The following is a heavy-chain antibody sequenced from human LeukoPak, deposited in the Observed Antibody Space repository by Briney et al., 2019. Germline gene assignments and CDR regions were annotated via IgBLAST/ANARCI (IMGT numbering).Heavy chain of an antibody. CDR2: ISSSSSYI. Sequence: GGSLRLSCAGSGFTLISYSMDWVRQAPGKGLEWVSSISSSSSYIYYAGSVKGRFTISRDNAKNSLYLQMNSLRAEDTAVYYCARDSSALCWGQGTLVTVSS. D-gene: IGHD3-22*01. V-gene: IGHV3-21*01. CDR1: GFTLISYS. J-gene: IGHJ4*02. CDR3: ARDSSALC.